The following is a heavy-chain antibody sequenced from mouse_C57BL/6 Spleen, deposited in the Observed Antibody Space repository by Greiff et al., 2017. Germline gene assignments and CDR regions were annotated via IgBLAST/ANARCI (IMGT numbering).Heavy chain of an antibody. CDR2: IYPGSGST. V-gene: IGHV1-55*01. J-gene: IGHJ3*01. CDR1: GYTFTSYW. CDR3: ARGPMITTGAWFAY. D-gene: IGHD2-4*01. Sequence: QVQLQQPGAELVKPGASVTMSCKASGYTFTSYWITWVKQRPGQGLEWIGDIYPGSGSTNYNEKFKSKATLTVDTSSSTAYMQLSSLTSEDSAVYYCARGPMITTGAWFAYWGQGTLVTVSA.